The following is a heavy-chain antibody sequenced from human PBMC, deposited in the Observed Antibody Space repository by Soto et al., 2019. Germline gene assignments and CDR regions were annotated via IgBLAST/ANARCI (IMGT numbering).Heavy chain of an antibody. CDR1: GGSISSGGYY. V-gene: IGHV4-31*02. D-gene: IGHD4-17*01. CDR2: IYYSGST. J-gene: IGHJ4*02. CDR3: ARDQPDYGDYAFDY. Sequence: PSETRSPTWTVSGGSISSGGYYWIWIRQHPGKGLDWIGYIYYSGSTYYNPSLKSRVTISVDTSKNQFSLKLSSVTAADTAVYYCARDQPDYGDYAFDYWGQGTLVTVSS.